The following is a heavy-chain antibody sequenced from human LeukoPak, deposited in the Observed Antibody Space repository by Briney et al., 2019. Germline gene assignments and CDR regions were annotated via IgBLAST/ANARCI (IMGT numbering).Heavy chain of an antibody. CDR1: GGTFSSYA. Sequence: SVKVSCKASGGTFSSYAISWVRQAPGQGLEWMGGIIPIFGTANYAQKFQGRVTITADKSTSTAYMELSSLRSEDTAVYYCAREAQYSSSWFNYFDYWGQGTLVTVSS. V-gene: IGHV1-69*06. CDR3: AREAQYSSSWFNYFDY. D-gene: IGHD6-13*01. J-gene: IGHJ4*02. CDR2: IIPIFGTA.